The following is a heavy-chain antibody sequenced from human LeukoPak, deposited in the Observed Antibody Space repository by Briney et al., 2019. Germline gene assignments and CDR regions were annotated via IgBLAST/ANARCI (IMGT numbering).Heavy chain of an antibody. CDR3: ARMVRRLERLNIGGSSDYATIYYFDY. J-gene: IGHJ4*02. CDR2: ISAYNGNT. D-gene: IGHD5-12*01. V-gene: IGHV1-18*01. Sequence: ASVKVSCKASGHTFTSYGISWVRQAPGQGLEWMGWISAYNGNTNYAQKLQGRVTMTTDTSTSTAYMELRSLRSDDTAVYYCARMVRRLERLNIGGSSDYATIYYFDYWGQGTLVTVSS. CDR1: GHTFTSYG.